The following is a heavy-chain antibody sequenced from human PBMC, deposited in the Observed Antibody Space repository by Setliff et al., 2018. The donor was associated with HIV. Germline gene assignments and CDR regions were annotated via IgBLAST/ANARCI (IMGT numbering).Heavy chain of an antibody. J-gene: IGHJ3*02. Sequence: GGSLRLSCTASGFTFSDYYMSWIRQSPGKGLEWISYISSSGTTIYYADSVKGRFTISRDNAKNSLYLEMNSLRAEDTALYYCARDRPNSGYVDRAFDIWGQGTMVTVSS. CDR3: ARDRPNSGYVDRAFDI. V-gene: IGHV3-11*01. CDR1: GFTFSDYY. CDR2: ISSSGTTI. D-gene: IGHD5-12*01.